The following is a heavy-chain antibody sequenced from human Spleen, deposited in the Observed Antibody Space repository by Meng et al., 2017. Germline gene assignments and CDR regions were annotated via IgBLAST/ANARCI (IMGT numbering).Heavy chain of an antibody. V-gene: IGHV1-46*01. J-gene: IGHJ4*02. CDR3: TRLEVDKNSNDY. CDR2: INPSGGST. D-gene: IGHD2-2*01. CDR1: GYTFTRYN. Sequence: ASVKVSCKTSGYTFTRYNMHWVRQAPGQGLEWMGMINPSGGSTTYTQKFKGRVTMTKDTSTSTVYMELSSLRSEDTAVYYCTRLEVDKNSNDYWGQGTLVTVSS.